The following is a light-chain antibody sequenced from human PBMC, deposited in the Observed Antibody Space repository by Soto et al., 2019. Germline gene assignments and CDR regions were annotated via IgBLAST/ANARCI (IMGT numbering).Light chain of an antibody. CDR2: DTS. V-gene: IGKV3-15*01. Sequence: EIVLTQSPATLSLSPGERATLSCRASQSVSSYLAWYQQKPGQAPRLLIYDTSTRATGVPTRFSGSRSGAEFTLTINSLQSEDLATYYCQQYNSYSLLTFGGGIKVDI. CDR1: QSVSSY. CDR3: QQYNSYSLLT. J-gene: IGKJ4*01.